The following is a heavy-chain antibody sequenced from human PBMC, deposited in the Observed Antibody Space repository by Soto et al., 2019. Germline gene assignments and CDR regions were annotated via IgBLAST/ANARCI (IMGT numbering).Heavy chain of an antibody. D-gene: IGHD5-18*01. CDR1: GFTVSSNY. Sequence: GGSLRLSCAASGFTVSSNYMGWVRQAPGKGLEWVSVIYSGGSTYYADSVKGRFTISRDNSKNTLYLQMGSLRPEDMAVYYCARDGRAMNDYWGQGTLVTVSS. CDR2: IYSGGST. J-gene: IGHJ4*02. V-gene: IGHV3-53*05. CDR3: ARDGRAMNDY.